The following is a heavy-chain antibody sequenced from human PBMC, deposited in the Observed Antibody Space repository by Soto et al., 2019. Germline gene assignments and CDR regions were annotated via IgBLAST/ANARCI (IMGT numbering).Heavy chain of an antibody. V-gene: IGHV1-3*01. D-gene: IGHD6-13*01. CDR2: INAGNGNT. CDR1: GYTFTSYA. J-gene: IGHJ6*03. CDR3: ARDRNPYSSSFPYYYYYMDV. Sequence: QVQLVQSGAEVKKPGASAKVSCKASGYTFTSYAMHWVRQAPGQRLEWMGWINAGNGNTKYSQKFQGRVTITRDTSASTAYMELSSLRSEDTAVYYCARDRNPYSSSFPYYYYYMDVWGKGTTVTVSS.